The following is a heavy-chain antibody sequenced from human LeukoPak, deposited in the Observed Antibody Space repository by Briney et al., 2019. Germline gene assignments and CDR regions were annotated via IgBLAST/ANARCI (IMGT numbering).Heavy chain of an antibody. CDR3: ARDRDHDAFDI. V-gene: IGHV4-59*01. D-gene: IGHD3-10*01. Sequence: SETLSLTCSVCSGSISSYYWSWIRQPPGKGLEWIGYIYYSGSTNYNPSLKSRVTISVDTSKNQFSLRLSSVTAADTAVYYCARDRDHDAFDIWGQRTMVTVSS. J-gene: IGHJ3*02. CDR1: SGSISSYY. CDR2: IYYSGST.